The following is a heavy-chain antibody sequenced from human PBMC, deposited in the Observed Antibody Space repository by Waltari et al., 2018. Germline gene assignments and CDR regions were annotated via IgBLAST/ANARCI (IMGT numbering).Heavy chain of an antibody. D-gene: IGHD2-15*01. CDR3: ARFRPAEIVVVPSEAFDI. Sequence: QVQLQQWGAGLLKPSETLSLTCAVYGGSFSGYYWSWIRQPPGRGLEWIGEINHSGNTNYNPSLKSRVTISVDTSKNQFSLKLSSVTAADTAVYYCARFRPAEIVVVPSEAFDIWGQGTMVTVSS. J-gene: IGHJ3*02. V-gene: IGHV4-34*01. CDR2: INHSGNT. CDR1: GGSFSGYY.